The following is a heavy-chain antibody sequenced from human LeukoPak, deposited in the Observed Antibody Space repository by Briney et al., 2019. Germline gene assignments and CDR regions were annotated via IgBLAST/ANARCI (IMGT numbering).Heavy chain of an antibody. CDR2: INHSGST. CDR1: GGSISSSNW. CDR3: ARGPVSPF. V-gene: IGHV4-4*02. Sequence: SGTLSLTCAVSGGSISSSNWWSWVRQPPGKGLEWIGEINHSGSTNYNPSLKSRVTISVDTSKNQFSLKLSSVTAADTAVYYCARGPVSPFWGQGTLVTVSS. D-gene: IGHD3-16*01. J-gene: IGHJ4*02.